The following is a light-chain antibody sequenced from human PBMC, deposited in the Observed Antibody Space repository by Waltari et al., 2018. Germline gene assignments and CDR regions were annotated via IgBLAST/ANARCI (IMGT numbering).Light chain of an antibody. V-gene: IGKV3-15*01. J-gene: IGKJ2*01. Sequence: IVMTQSPAPLSVSPGERATLSCRASQNVRSNLAWYQQKPGQAPRLLIYGASTRATDVPARFGGSGFGTEFTLTISSLQSEDFAVYYCQHYEGWPPSYTFGQGTKVEI. CDR1: QNVRSN. CDR3: QHYEGWPPSYT. CDR2: GAS.